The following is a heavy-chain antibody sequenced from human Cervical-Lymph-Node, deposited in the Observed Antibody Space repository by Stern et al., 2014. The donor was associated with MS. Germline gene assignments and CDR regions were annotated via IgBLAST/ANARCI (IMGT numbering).Heavy chain of an antibody. J-gene: IGHJ5*02. CDR3: AKNGGEHCGDGSYLDP. CDR2: IIPVFGTT. V-gene: IGHV1-69*06. CDR1: GGTFYASS. D-gene: IGHD2-15*01. Sequence: VQLVESGAEVKKPGSSVKVSCKASGGTFYASSITWVRQAPGQGLEWMGGIIPVFGTTNYAHKFQGRVTITADKSTSTAYMDLNSLTSQDTAMYYCAKNGGEHCGDGSYLDPWGQGTLVTVSS.